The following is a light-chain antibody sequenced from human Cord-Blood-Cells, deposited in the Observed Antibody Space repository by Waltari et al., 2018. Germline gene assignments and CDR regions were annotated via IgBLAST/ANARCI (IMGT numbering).Light chain of an antibody. V-gene: IGLV3-19*01. CDR1: SLRSYY. CDR3: NSRDSSGNHVV. Sequence: SSELTQDPAVSVALGQTVRITCQGDSLRSYYASWYQQKPGQAPLLVIYCKNNRPSGIPDRFSGSSSGNTASLTITGAQAEDEADYYCNSRDSSGNHVVFGGGTKLTVL. CDR2: CKN. J-gene: IGLJ2*01.